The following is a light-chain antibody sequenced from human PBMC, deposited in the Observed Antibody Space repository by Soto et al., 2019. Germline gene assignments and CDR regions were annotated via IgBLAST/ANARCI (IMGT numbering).Light chain of an antibody. CDR3: QQRRIWPLT. V-gene: IGKV3-11*01. CDR2: DTS. Sequence: EIVLTQSPATLSLSPGERATLSCRASQSVSSYLAWYQQKPGQAPRLLIYDTSNRATGIPARFSGSGSGTDFTLTISSLEPEDFALYYCQQRRIWPLTFGGGTKVEIK. J-gene: IGKJ4*01. CDR1: QSVSSY.